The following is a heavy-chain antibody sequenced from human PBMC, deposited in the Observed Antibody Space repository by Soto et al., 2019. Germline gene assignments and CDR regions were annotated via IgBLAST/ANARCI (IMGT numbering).Heavy chain of an antibody. CDR3: AKGLYRDYGPEYYYGMDV. CDR1: GFTFSSYA. Sequence: PGGSLRLSCAASGFTFSSYATSWVRQAPGKGLEWVSAISGSGGSTYYADSVKGRFTISRDNSKNTLYLQMNSLRAEDTAVYYCAKGLYRDYGPEYYYGMDVWGQGTTVTVSS. CDR2: ISGSGGST. V-gene: IGHV3-23*01. D-gene: IGHD4-17*01. J-gene: IGHJ6*02.